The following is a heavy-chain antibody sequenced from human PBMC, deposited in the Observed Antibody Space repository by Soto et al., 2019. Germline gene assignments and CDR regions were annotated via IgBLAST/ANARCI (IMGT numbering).Heavy chain of an antibody. D-gene: IGHD6-19*01. CDR3: AKGGRQWLVTSDFNY. J-gene: IGHJ4*02. CDR2: VSHDGRNT. CDR1: GFTFSDYA. Sequence: VQLVESGGGVVQPGRSLRLSCAASGFTFSDYAMHWLRQAPGKGLEWVAVVSHDGRNTHYADSVKGRFTISRESSKNTVSLEMSSLRAEDTAVYYCAKGGRQWLVTSDFNYWGQGALVTVSS. V-gene: IGHV3-30*18.